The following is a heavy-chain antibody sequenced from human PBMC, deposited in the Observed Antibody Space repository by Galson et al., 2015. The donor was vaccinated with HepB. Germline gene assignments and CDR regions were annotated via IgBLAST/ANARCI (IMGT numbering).Heavy chain of an antibody. J-gene: IGHJ4*02. CDR1: GFTFSSYA. V-gene: IGHV3-30-3*01. Sequence: SLRLSCAASGFTFSSYAMHWVRQAPGKGLEWVAFISYDGSNKYYPDSVEGRFTISRDNSKNTLYLQMNSLRPEDTALYYCARDNGGGYDYIFDYWGQGTLATVSS. CDR2: ISYDGSNK. CDR3: ARDNGGGYDYIFDY. D-gene: IGHD5-12*01.